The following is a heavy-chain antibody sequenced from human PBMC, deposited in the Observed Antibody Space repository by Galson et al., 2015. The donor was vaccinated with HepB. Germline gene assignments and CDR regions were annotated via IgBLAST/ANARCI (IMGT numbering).Heavy chain of an antibody. CDR3: ARVAREYPTWFYGMDV. Sequence: SVKVSCKVSGGTFSNYGISWVRQAPGQGLEWMGGIIPVFDTTKYAQKFQGRVTITADESTTTAYMEVSSLRSDDTAVYYCARVAREYPTWFYGMDVWGQGTTVTVSS. CDR2: IIPVFDTT. D-gene: IGHD2/OR15-2a*01. J-gene: IGHJ6*02. V-gene: IGHV1-69*13. CDR1: GGTFSNYG.